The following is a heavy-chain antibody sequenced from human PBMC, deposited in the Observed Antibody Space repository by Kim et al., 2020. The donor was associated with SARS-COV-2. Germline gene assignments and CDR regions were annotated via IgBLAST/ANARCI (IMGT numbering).Heavy chain of an antibody. D-gene: IGHD6-13*01. Sequence: STNYTPPHRSRSTISVDTSKNQFSLKLTSVTAAETAVYYCARRKTAAEDYWGQGTLVTVSS. J-gene: IGHJ4*02. CDR3: ARRKTAAEDY. V-gene: IGHV4-39*01. CDR2: ST.